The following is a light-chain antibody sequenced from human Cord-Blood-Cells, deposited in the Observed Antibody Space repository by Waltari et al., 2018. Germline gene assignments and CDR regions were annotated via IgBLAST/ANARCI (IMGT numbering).Light chain of an antibody. CDR3: AGWDDSLNGPV. Sequence: QSVLTQPPSASGTPGQRVTISCSGSSSNIGSNTVHWYQQLPGTAPKLLIYSNNQRPSGVPDRFSGSKSGTSASLAISGLQSEDEADYYCAGWDDSLNGPVFGGGTKLTVL. J-gene: IGLJ3*02. CDR2: SNN. CDR1: SSNIGSNT. V-gene: IGLV1-44*01.